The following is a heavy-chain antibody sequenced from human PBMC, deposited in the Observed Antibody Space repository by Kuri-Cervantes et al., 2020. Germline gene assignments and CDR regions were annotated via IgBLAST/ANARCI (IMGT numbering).Heavy chain of an antibody. D-gene: IGHD6-19*01. Sequence: GGSLRLSCAASGFTFSSYWMGWVRQAPGKGLEWVANIKQDGSEKYYVDSVKGRFTISRDNAKNSLYLQMNSLRAEDTAVYYCARDKIAVAGFGYYYYYYGMDVWGQGTTVTVSS. CDR1: GFTFSSYW. V-gene: IGHV3-7*01. CDR2: IKQDGSEK. CDR3: ARDKIAVAGFGYYYYYYGMDV. J-gene: IGHJ6*02.